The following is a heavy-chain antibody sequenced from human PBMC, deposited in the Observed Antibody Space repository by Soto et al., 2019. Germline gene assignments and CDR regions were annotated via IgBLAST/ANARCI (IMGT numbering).Heavy chain of an antibody. V-gene: IGHV4-30-2*01. Sequence: PSETLSLTCAVSGGSISSGGYSWSWIRQPPGKGLEWIGYIYHSGSTYYNPSLKSRVTISVDRSKNQFSLKLSSVTAADTAVYYCARVKIIYIVATIGLDYYFDYWGQGTLVTVSS. CDR1: GGSISSGGYS. CDR2: IYHSGST. J-gene: IGHJ4*02. D-gene: IGHD5-12*01. CDR3: ARVKIIYIVATIGLDYYFDY.